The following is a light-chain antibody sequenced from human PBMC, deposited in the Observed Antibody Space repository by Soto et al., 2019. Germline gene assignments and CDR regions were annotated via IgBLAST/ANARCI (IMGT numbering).Light chain of an antibody. CDR1: QSISNY. CDR3: QQSYSGPRT. J-gene: IGKJ4*01. CDR2: AAS. V-gene: IGKV1-39*01. Sequence: DFQMTQSPSSLSASVGDRVTITCRASQSISNYLNWYQQKPGKAPKLLIYAASSLQSGVPSRFSGSGSGTDYTLTISSLQPEDFETYYCQQSYSGPRTFGGGTKVEIK.